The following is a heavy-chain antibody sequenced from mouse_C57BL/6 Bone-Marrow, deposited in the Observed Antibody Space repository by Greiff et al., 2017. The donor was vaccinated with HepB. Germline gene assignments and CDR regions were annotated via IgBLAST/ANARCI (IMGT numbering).Heavy chain of an antibody. CDR2: INPGSGGT. Sequence: VQLVESGAELVRPGTSVKVSCKASGYAFTNYLIEWVKQRPGQGLEWIGVINPGSGGTNYNEKFKGKATLTADKSSSTAYMQLSSLTSEDSAVYFCARWGTYDGYYVAWFAYWGQGTLVTVSA. V-gene: IGHV1-54*01. CDR3: ARWGTYDGYYVAWFAY. CDR1: GYAFTNYL. J-gene: IGHJ3*01. D-gene: IGHD2-3*01.